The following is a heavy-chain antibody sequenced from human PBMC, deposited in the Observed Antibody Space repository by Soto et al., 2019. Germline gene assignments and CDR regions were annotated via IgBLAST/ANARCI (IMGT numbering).Heavy chain of an antibody. CDR2: TRHNGSNT. V-gene: IGHV3-30*02. J-gene: IGHJ4*02. CDR3: ARDGVGATTFFGYFDY. CDR1: GFTFSGYG. Sequence: GGSLRLSCAASGFTFSGYGMHWVRQAPGKGLEWVAITRHNGSNTYYADSVRGRFTISRDNSKKTLYLQMDSLRAEDTAVYYCARDGVGATTFFGYFDYWGQGTLVTVSS. D-gene: IGHD1-26*01.